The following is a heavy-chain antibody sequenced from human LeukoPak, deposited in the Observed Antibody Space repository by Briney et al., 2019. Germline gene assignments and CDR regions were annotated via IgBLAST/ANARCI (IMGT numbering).Heavy chain of an antibody. Sequence: GGSPRLSCAASGFTLNNYGMHWVRQAPGKGLEWVAVISYDGRNIHYPDSVKGRFTISRDISTDTLWLQMDSLRTEDTAVYYCAKGPLRGTAAAIDYWGQGTLVTVSS. J-gene: IGHJ4*02. V-gene: IGHV3-30*18. CDR1: GFTLNNYG. CDR2: ISYDGRNI. D-gene: IGHD2-2*01. CDR3: AKGPLRGTAAAIDY.